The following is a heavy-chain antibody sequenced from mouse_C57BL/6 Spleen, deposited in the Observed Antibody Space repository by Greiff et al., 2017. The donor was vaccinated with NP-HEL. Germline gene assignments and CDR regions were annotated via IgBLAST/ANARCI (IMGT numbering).Heavy chain of an antibody. CDR1: GYSFTDYN. D-gene: IGHD2-4*01. CDR3: ARSRGGYDYDRSWFAY. V-gene: IGHV1-39*01. Sequence: EVQLVESGPELVKPGASVKISCKASGYSFTDYNMNWVKQSNGKSLEWIGVINPNYGTTSYNQKFKGKATLTVDQSSSTAYMQLNSLTSEDSAVYYCARSRGGYDYDRSWFAYWGQGTLVTVSA. J-gene: IGHJ3*01. CDR2: INPNYGTT.